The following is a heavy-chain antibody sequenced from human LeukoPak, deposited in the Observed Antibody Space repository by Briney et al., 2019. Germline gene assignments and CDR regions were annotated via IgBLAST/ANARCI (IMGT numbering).Heavy chain of an antibody. CDR3: ARKGGYDSSGYYYGY. CDR1: GGTFSSYA. Sequence: ASVKVSCKASGGTFSSYAISWVRQAPGQGLEWMGIINPSGGSASYAQKFQGRVTMTRDTSTSTVYMELSSLRSEDTAVYYCARKGGYDSSGYYYGYWGQGTLVTVSS. D-gene: IGHD3-22*01. V-gene: IGHV1-46*01. J-gene: IGHJ4*02. CDR2: INPSGGSA.